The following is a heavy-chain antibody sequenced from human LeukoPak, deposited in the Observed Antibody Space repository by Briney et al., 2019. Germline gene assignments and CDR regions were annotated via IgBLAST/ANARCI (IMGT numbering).Heavy chain of an antibody. D-gene: IGHD3-10*01. CDR2: IRYDGSNK. V-gene: IGHV3-30*02. CDR1: RFSFSNSG. CDR3: AKNTYGSGSYYPVDY. Sequence: GGSLRLSCAASRFSFSNSGMHWVRQAPGKGLEWVAFIRYDGSNKYYADSVKGRFTISRDNSENTLYLHMNSLRAEDTAVYYCAKNTYGSGSYYPVDYWGQGTLVTVSS. J-gene: IGHJ4*02.